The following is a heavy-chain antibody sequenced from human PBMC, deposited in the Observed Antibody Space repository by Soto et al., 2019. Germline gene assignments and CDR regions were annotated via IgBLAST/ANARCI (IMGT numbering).Heavy chain of an antibody. Sequence: SETLSLTCTVSRGSIRSSSHYWGWIRQPPGKGLEWIGTVYYGGGTKYNPSLKSRVTIAVDTSKNHLSLKLTSVTAADTAVYYCARASVMVTNGYHYGMDFWGQG. D-gene: IGHD5-18*01. J-gene: IGHJ6*02. CDR3: ARASVMVTNGYHYGMDF. V-gene: IGHV4-39*02. CDR2: VYYGGGT. CDR1: RGSIRSSSHY.